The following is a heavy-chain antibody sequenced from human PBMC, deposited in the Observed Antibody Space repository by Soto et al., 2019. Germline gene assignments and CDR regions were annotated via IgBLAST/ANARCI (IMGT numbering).Heavy chain of an antibody. J-gene: IGHJ4*02. CDR2: ISAYNGNT. Sequence: QVQLVQSGAEVKKPGASVKVSCKASGYTFTNYAISWVRQAPGQGLEWMGWISAYNGNTNYAQKLQGRVTMTTDTSTSSASMELRSLRPDDTAVYYCARAWFGDFVYYFDYWGQGTLVTVSS. V-gene: IGHV1-18*01. CDR3: ARAWFGDFVYYFDY. D-gene: IGHD3-10*01. CDR1: GYTFTNYA.